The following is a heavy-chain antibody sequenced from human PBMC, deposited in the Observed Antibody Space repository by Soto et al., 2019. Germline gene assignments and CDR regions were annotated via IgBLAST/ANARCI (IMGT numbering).Heavy chain of an antibody. Sequence: GGALRLSCASSVFSFSTYDMNWVRQAPGKGLDLISYISSSSSTIYYVDSVKGRFTISRDNAENSLYLQMNSLRDEDTAVYYCARPSGYFDTSGYYGAFYYYGMDVWGQGTTVTVSS. CDR3: ARPSGYFDTSGYYGAFYYYGMDV. D-gene: IGHD3-22*01. V-gene: IGHV3-48*02. J-gene: IGHJ6*02. CDR2: ISSSSSTI. CDR1: VFSFSTYD.